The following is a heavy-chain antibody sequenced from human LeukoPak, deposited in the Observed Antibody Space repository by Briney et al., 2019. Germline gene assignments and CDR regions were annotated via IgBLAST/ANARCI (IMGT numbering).Heavy chain of an antibody. D-gene: IGHD6-19*01. V-gene: IGHV3-23*01. Sequence: PGASLRLCCAASGFTFSSYAMSWVRQAPGKGLEWVSAISGSGGSTYYADSVKGRFTISRDNSKNALYLQMNSLRAEDTAVYYCAKGDSSGWYGPYFDYWGQGTLVTVSS. J-gene: IGHJ4*02. CDR1: GFTFSSYA. CDR3: AKGDSSGWYGPYFDY. CDR2: ISGSGGST.